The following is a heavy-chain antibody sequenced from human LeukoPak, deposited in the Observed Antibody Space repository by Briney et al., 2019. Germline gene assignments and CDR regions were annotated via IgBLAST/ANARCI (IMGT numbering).Heavy chain of an antibody. D-gene: IGHD3-3*01. CDR2: INHSGST. Sequence: PSETLSLTCAVYGGSFSGYYWSWFRQPPGKGLEWIGEINHSGSTNYNPSLKSRVTISVDTSKNQFSLKLSSVTAADTAVYYCARVLQNYYHLDVWGKGTTVTVSS. V-gene: IGHV4-34*01. CDR3: ARVLQNYYHLDV. J-gene: IGHJ6*03. CDR1: GGSFSGYY.